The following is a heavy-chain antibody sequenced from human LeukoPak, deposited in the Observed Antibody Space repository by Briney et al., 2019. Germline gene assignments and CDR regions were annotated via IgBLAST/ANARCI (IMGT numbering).Heavy chain of an antibody. D-gene: IGHD2-21*02. CDR3: ARELPLDYYGMDV. V-gene: IGHV1-24*01. CDR2: FDPEDGET. J-gene: IGHJ6*02. CDR1: GYTLTELS. Sequence: ASVKVSCKVSGYTLTELSMHWVRQAPGKGLEWMGGFDPEDGETIYAQKFQGRVTITRDTSASTAYMELSSLRSEDTAVYYCARELPLDYYGMDVWGQGTTVTVSS.